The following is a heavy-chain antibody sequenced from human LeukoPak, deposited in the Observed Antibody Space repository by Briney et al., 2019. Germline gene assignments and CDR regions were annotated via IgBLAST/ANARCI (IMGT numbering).Heavy chain of an antibody. CDR1: GGTFSSYA. J-gene: IGHJ4*02. CDR2: IIPIFGTA. Sequence: GASVKVSCKASGGTFSSYAISWVRQAPGQGLEWMGGIIPIFGTANYAQKFQGRVTITADESTSTAYMELSSLRSEDSAVYYCASVVGYSYGFDYWGQGTLVTVSS. V-gene: IGHV1-69*13. D-gene: IGHD5-18*01. CDR3: ASVVGYSYGFDY.